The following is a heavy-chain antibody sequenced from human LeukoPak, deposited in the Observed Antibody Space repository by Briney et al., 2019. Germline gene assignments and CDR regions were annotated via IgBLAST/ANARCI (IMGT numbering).Heavy chain of an antibody. CDR3: VRDDDRPDNGLDY. CDR2: INGDSNYI. D-gene: IGHD3-22*01. Sequence: GGSLRLSCAASGFTFCSYAMDWVPQAPGKGLEWVSSINGDSNYIYYADSVKGRFTISGDNARNSLFLQLDSLRAEDTAVYYCVRDDDRPDNGLDYWGQGTLVTVSS. J-gene: IGHJ4*02. V-gene: IGHV3-21*01. CDR1: GFTFCSYA.